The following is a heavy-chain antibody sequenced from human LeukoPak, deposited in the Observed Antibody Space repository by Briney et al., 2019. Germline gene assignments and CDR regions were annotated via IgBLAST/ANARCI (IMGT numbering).Heavy chain of an antibody. CDR1: GYSISSGYY. D-gene: IGHD6-13*01. CDR3: AIKSSWYSHFDY. CDR2: IYHSGST. J-gene: IGHJ4*02. V-gene: IGHV4-38-2*02. Sequence: SETLSLTCTVSGYSISSGYYWGWIRQPPGKGLEWIGSIYHSGSTYYNPSLKSRVTISVDTSKNQFSLKLSSVTAADTAVYYCAIKSSWYSHFDYWGQGTLVTVSS.